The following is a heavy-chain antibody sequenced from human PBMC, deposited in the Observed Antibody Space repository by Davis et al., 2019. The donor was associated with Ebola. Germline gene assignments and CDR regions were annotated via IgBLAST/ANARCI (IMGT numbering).Heavy chain of an antibody. Sequence: SVKVSCKASGYTFSSYAISWVRQAPGQGLEWMGGIIPIFGTANYAQKFQGRVTITADESTSTAYMELNSLRAEDTAVYYCARDPTYPFYDSSGYYYWGQGTLVTVSS. CDR3: ARDPTYPFYDSSGYYY. V-gene: IGHV1-69*13. J-gene: IGHJ4*02. D-gene: IGHD3-22*01. CDR1: GYTFSSYA. CDR2: IIPIFGTA.